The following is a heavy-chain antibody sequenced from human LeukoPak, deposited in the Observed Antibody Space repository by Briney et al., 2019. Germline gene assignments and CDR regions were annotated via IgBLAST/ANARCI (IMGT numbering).Heavy chain of an antibody. CDR2: ISYDGSNK. V-gene: IGHV3-30*18. CDR3: AKDLDDFWSGYSQIDY. Sequence: PGGSLRLSCAASGFTFSSYGMHWVRQAPGKGLEWVAVISYDGSNKYYADSVKGRFTISRDNSKNTLYLQMNSLRAEDTAVYYCAKDLDDFWSGYSQIDYWGQGTLVTVSS. D-gene: IGHD3-3*01. CDR1: GFTFSSYG. J-gene: IGHJ4*02.